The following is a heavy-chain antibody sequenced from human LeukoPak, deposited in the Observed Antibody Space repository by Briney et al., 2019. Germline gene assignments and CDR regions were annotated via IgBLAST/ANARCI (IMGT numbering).Heavy chain of an antibody. V-gene: IGHV4-30-2*01. D-gene: IGHD1-26*01. CDR3: ARATLVGATLDY. CDR1: GGSISSGGYY. J-gene: IGHJ4*02. Sequence: SEALSVTCTVSGGSISSGGYYWRWVRQPPGRGGEWIGYVYHSGSTYYNPSLKSRVTISVDRSKNQFSLKLSSVTAADTAVYYCARATLVGATLDYWGQGTLVTVSS. CDR2: VYHSGST.